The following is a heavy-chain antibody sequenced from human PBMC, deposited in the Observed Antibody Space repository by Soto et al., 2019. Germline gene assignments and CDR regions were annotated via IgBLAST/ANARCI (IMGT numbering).Heavy chain of an antibody. D-gene: IGHD1-26*01. Sequence: PGGSLRLSCAASGFTFSSYGMHWVRQAPGKGLEWVAVISYDGSNKYYADSVKGRFTISRDNSKNTLYLQMNSLRAEDTAVYYCAKVLKWELLHGYFDLWGRGTLVTVSS. J-gene: IGHJ2*01. CDR1: GFTFSSYG. V-gene: IGHV3-30*18. CDR2: ISYDGSNK. CDR3: AKVLKWELLHGYFDL.